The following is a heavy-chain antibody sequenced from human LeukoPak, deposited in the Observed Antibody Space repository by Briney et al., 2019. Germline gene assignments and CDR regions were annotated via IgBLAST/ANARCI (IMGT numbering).Heavy chain of an antibody. CDR1: GYTFTGYY. Sequence: ASVKVSCKASGYTFTGYYMHWVRQAPGQGLEWMGWINPNSGGTNYAQKFQGRVTMTRDTSINTAYMELSRLRSDDTAVYYCARDGSSHNWFDPWGQGTLVTVSS. J-gene: IGHJ5*02. D-gene: IGHD5-12*01. CDR3: ARDGSSHNWFDP. V-gene: IGHV1-2*02. CDR2: INPNSGGT.